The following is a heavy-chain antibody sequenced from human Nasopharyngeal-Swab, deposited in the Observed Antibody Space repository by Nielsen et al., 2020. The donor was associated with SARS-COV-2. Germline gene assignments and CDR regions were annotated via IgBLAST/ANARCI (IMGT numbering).Heavy chain of an antibody. CDR1: GFTFSSYW. D-gene: IGHD2-15*01. CDR3: ARDRIGVGMDV. CDR2: INSDGSST. V-gene: IGHV3-74*01. J-gene: IGHJ6*02. Sequence: GESLKISCAASGFTFSSYWMHWVRQAPGKGLVWVSRINSDGSSTSYADSVKGRFTISRDNAKSSLYLQMNSLRAEDTAVYYCARDRIGVGMDVWGQGTTVTVSS.